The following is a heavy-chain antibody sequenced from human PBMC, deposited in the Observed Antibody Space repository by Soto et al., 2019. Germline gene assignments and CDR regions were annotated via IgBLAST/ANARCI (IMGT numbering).Heavy chain of an antibody. CDR1: GGSFSGYY. J-gene: IGHJ4*02. Sequence: SETLSLTCAVYGGSFSGYYWSWIRQPPGKGLEWIGEINHSGSTNYNPSLKSRVPISVDTSKNQFSLKLSSVTAADTAVYYCARGRNKSTQYSYGRTLAANDYWGQGTLVTVSS. CDR3: ARGRNKSTQYSYGRTLAANDY. CDR2: INHSGST. D-gene: IGHD5-18*01. V-gene: IGHV4-34*01.